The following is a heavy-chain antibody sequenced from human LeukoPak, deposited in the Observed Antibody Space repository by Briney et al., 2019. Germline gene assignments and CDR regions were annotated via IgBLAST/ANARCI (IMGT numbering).Heavy chain of an antibody. V-gene: IGHV1-46*01. Sequence: ASVKVSCKASGYTFTTHYIHWVRQAPGQGLEWMGIINPSDGGASYAQKFQGRLTMSRDTSTSTLYMELSSLRSEDTAIYYCARKAPHDTSGWYFDLWGRGTLVTVSS. CDR2: INPSDGGA. D-gene: IGHD3-22*01. J-gene: IGHJ2*01. CDR1: GYTFTTHY. CDR3: ARKAPHDTSGWYFDL.